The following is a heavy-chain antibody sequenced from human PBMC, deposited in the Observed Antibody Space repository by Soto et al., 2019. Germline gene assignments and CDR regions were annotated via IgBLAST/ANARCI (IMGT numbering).Heavy chain of an antibody. J-gene: IGHJ6*03. CDR2: ISGSGGST. V-gene: IGHV3-23*01. Sequence: GGSLRLSCAASGFTFSSYAMSWVRQAPGKGLEWVSAISGSGGSTYYADSVKGRFTISRDNSKNTLYLQMNSLRAEDTAVYYCAKDKKVGHLGIAVAGTPPYYYMDVWGKGTTVTVSS. D-gene: IGHD6-19*01. CDR3: AKDKKVGHLGIAVAGTPPYYYMDV. CDR1: GFTFSSYA.